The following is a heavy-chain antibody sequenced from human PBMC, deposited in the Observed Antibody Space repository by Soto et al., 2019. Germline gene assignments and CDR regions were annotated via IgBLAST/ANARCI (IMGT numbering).Heavy chain of an antibody. CDR3: AREGDTYYYGMDV. V-gene: IGHV4-34*01. D-gene: IGHD1-26*01. CDR1: GGSFSGYY. CDR2: INHSGST. Sequence: SETLSLTCAVYGGSFSGYYWSWIRQPPGKGLEWIGEINHSGSTNYNPSLKSRVTISVDTSKNQFSLKLSSVTAADTAVYYCAREGDTYYYGMDVWGQGTTVTVSS. J-gene: IGHJ6*02.